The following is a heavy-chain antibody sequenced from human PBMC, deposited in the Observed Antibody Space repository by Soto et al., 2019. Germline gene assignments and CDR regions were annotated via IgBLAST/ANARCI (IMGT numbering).Heavy chain of an antibody. CDR3: ARAVFYYDSSRHDRFAS. Sequence: GASVKVSCKASGYTFTSYYMHWVRQAPGQGLEWMGIINPSGGSTSYAQKFQGRVTMTRDTSTSTVYMELSSLRSEDTAVYYCARAVFYYDSSRHDRFASCGQGSLVPVSS. CDR2: INPSGGST. CDR1: GYTFTSYY. D-gene: IGHD3-22*01. J-gene: IGHJ5*01. V-gene: IGHV1-46*01.